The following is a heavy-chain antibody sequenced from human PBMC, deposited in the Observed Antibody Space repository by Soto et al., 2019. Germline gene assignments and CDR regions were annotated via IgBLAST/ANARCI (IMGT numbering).Heavy chain of an antibody. CDR3: AKESVWGYGDYTDGSDY. CDR2: ISGSGGST. D-gene: IGHD4-17*01. J-gene: IGHJ4*02. Sequence: GGSLRLSCAASGFTFSSYAMSWVRQAPGKGLEWVSAISGSGGSTYYAGSVKGRFTISRDNSKNTLYLQMNSLRAEDTAVYYCAKESVWGYGDYTDGSDYWGQGTLVTVSS. V-gene: IGHV3-23*01. CDR1: GFTFSSYA.